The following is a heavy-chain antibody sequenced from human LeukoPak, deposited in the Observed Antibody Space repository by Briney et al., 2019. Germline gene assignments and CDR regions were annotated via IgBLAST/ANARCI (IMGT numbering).Heavy chain of an antibody. CDR2: IYHSGST. CDR1: GYSISSGYY. V-gene: IGHV4-38-2*01. Sequence: KSSETLSLTCAVSGYSISSGYYWGWIRQPPGKGLEGIGSIYHSGSTYYNPSLKSRVTISVDTSKNQFSLKLSSVTAADTAVYYCARAYCGGDCYRGDAFDIWGQGTMVTVSS. J-gene: IGHJ3*02. D-gene: IGHD2-21*01. CDR3: ARAYCGGDCYRGDAFDI.